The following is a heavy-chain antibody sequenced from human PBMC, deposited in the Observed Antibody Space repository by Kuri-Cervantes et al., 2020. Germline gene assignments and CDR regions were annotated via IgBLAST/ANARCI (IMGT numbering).Heavy chain of an antibody. CDR1: GGSISSSSYY. Sequence: SETLSLTCTVSGGSISSSSYYWGWIRQPPGKGLEWIGRIYTSGSTNYNPSLKSRVTISVDTSKNQFSLKLSSVTAADTAVYYCARDMLGYDSSGYYSDFKSYGMDVWGQGTTVTVSS. CDR2: IYTSGST. J-gene: IGHJ6*02. CDR3: ARDMLGYDSSGYYSDFKSYGMDV. V-gene: IGHV4-61*02. D-gene: IGHD3-22*01.